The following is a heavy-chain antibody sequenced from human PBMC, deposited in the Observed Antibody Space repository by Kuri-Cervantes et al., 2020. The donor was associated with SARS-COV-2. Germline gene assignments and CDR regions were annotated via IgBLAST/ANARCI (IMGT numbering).Heavy chain of an antibody. CDR3: ARRLAGIAALAFDY. Sequence: SETLSLTCTVSGGSISSSSYYWGWIRQPPGKGLEWIGSIYYSGSTYYNPSLKSRVTISVDTSKNQFSLKLSSVTAADTAVYYCARRLAGIAALAFDYWGQGTLVTVSS. CDR2: IYYSGST. CDR1: GGSISSSSYY. D-gene: IGHD6-6*01. V-gene: IGHV4-39*01. J-gene: IGHJ4*02.